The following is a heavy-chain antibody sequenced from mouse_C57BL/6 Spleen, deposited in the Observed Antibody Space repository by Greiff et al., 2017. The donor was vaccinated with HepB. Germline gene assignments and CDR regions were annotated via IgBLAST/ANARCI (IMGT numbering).Heavy chain of an antibody. CDR3: ARHGLRYGDYAMDY. V-gene: IGHV2-6-1*01. CDR1: GFSLTSYG. CDR2: IWSDGST. J-gene: IGHJ4*01. Sequence: QVQLKESGPGLVAPSQSLSITCTVSGFSLTSYGVHWVRQPPGKGLEWLVVIWSDGSTTYNSALKSRLSISKDNSKSQVFLKMNSLQTDDTAMYYCARHGLRYGDYAMDYWGQGTSVTVSS. D-gene: IGHD1-1*01.